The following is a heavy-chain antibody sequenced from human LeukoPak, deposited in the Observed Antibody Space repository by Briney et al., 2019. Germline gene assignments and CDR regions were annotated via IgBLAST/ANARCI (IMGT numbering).Heavy chain of an antibody. CDR2: INAGNGNT. Sequence: ASVKVSCKASGYTFTNYAKHWVRQAPGQRLEWMGWINAGNGNTKYSQEFQGRVTITRDTSASTAYMELSSLRSEDMAVYYCARALIGGYYYFDYWGQGTLVTVSS. CDR3: ARALIGGYYYFDY. J-gene: IGHJ4*02. D-gene: IGHD2/OR15-2a*01. CDR1: GYTFTNYA. V-gene: IGHV1-3*03.